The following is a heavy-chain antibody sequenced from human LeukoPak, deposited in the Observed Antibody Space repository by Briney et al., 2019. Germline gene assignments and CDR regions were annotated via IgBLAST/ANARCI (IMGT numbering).Heavy chain of an antibody. V-gene: IGHV3-21*01. CDR3: AWTTGTGDAFDI. CDR1: GFPFNSFW. CDR2: ISSSSSYI. J-gene: IGHJ3*02. D-gene: IGHD1-1*01. Sequence: GGSLRLSCAASGFPFNSFWMHWVRQAPGKGLEWVSSISSSSSYIYYADSVKGRFTISRDNAKNSLYLQMNSLRAEDTAVYYCAWTTGTGDAFDIWGQGTMVTVSS.